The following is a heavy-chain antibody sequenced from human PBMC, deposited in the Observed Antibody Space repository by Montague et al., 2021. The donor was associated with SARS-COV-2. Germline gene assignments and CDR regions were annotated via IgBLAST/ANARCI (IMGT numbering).Heavy chain of an antibody. V-gene: IGHV5-51*01. J-gene: IGHJ4*02. D-gene: IGHD2-2*01. CDR2: IYLPDYDT. Sequence: QSGAEVKKPGESLKISCKGSGYSFTTDWSDWVRQMPGKGLESMGNIYLPDYDTIYSPSFQGQVTISADKSINTVYLQWNSPKASDTAVYYCATHCSSDNCFAHWGQGTLVTVSS. CDR3: ATHCSSDNCFAH. CDR1: GYSFTTDW.